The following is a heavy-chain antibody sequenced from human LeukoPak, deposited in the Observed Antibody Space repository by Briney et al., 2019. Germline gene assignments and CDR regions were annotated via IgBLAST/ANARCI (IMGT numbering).Heavy chain of an antibody. J-gene: IGHJ4*02. D-gene: IGHD6-19*01. CDR1: GFSVSSYG. V-gene: IGHV3-23*01. CDR2: INLNGYTK. CDR3: AQGYSRGWFPN. Sequence: GGSLRLSCAVSGFSVSSYGMSWVRQAPGKGLVWISAINLNGYTKFYADSVKGRFTISRDHSENTLYLHMNSLRTEDTAVYYCAQGYSRGWFPNWGQGSLVSVSS.